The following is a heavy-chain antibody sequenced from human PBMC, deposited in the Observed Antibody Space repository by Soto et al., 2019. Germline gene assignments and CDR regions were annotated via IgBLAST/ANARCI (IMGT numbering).Heavy chain of an antibody. CDR3: ARDPYCGGACSSGTGAGWFDP. CDR1: GFTFSSYA. J-gene: IGHJ5*02. D-gene: IGHD2-21*02. Sequence: QVQLVESGGGVVQPGRSLRLSCAASGFTFSSYAMHWVRQAPGKGLEWVAVISYDGSNKYYADSVKGRFTISRDNSKNSLYLQMNSLRAEDTGVYYCARDPYCGGACSSGTGAGWFDPWGQGTLVTVSS. CDR2: ISYDGSNK. V-gene: IGHV3-30-3*01.